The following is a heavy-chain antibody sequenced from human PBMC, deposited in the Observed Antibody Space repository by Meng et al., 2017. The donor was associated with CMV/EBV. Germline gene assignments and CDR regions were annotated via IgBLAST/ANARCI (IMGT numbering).Heavy chain of an antibody. V-gene: IGHV4-34*01. CDR3: ARGRQWLVRGWFDP. D-gene: IGHD6-19*01. CDR2: INHSGST. Sequence: QVQLQQWGAGLLKPSETLSLTCAVYGGSFSGYYWSWIRQPPGKGLEWIGEINHSGSTNYNPSLKSRVTISVDTSKNKFSLKLSSVTAADTAVYYCARGRQWLVRGWFDPWDQGTLVTVSS. J-gene: IGHJ5*02. CDR1: GGSFSGYY.